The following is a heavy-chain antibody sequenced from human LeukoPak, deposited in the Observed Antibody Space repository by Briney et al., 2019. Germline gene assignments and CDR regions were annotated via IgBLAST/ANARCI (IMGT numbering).Heavy chain of an antibody. D-gene: IGHD3-10*01. CDR1: GFTFSSYD. CDR2: IGTAGDT. Sequence: GGSLRLSCAACGFTFSSYDMHWVRLATGKGLEWVSAIGTAGDTYYPGSVKGQFTISRENAKNSLYLQMNSLRAGDTAVYYCARDSGSGGFGEFLPYYYGMDVWGQGTTVTVSS. V-gene: IGHV3-13*03. CDR3: ARDSGSGGFGEFLPYYYGMDV. J-gene: IGHJ6*02.